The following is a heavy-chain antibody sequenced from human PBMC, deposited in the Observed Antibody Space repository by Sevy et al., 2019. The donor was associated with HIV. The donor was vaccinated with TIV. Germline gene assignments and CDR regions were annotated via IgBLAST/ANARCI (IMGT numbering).Heavy chain of an antibody. D-gene: IGHD2-8*01. Sequence: SETLSLKCSVSGGSVNNDYWTWILQSPGKGLEWLGYAHYSGRPEYNPSLRSRLTISLDFSKNQFSLQLDYVTAADTAIYYCATSGTNFDPRFDTWGQGTLVTVSS. CDR3: ATSGTNFDPRFDT. V-gene: IGHV4-59*02. CDR1: GGSVNNDY. CDR2: AHYSGRP. J-gene: IGHJ5*02.